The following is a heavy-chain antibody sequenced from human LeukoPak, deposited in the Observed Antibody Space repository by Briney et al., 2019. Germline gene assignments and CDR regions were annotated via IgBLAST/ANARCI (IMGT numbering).Heavy chain of an antibody. CDR1: GFTFSSHG. D-gene: IGHD3-16*01. CDR3: AREAAWGNWYFDL. V-gene: IGHV3-30*03. Sequence: PGGSLRLSCVASGFTFSSHGMHWVRQAPGKGLEWVAVIGNDGRAKRYAESVEGRFTLSRDNSKNIHFLEMNSPRDGDTATYCCAREAAWGNWYFDLWGRGTLVTVSS. J-gene: IGHJ2*01. CDR2: IGNDGRAK.